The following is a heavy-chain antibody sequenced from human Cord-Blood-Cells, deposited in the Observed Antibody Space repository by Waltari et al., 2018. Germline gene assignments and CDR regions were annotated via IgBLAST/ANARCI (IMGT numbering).Heavy chain of an antibody. J-gene: IGHJ4*02. D-gene: IGHD5-12*01. CDR2: IYYSGST. V-gene: IGHV4-31*03. Sequence: QVQLQESGPGLVKPSQTLSPTCPVPGGSISSGGYCLSWIRQHPGKGLAWIGYIYYSGSTYYNPSLKSRVTISVDTSKNQFSLKLSSVTAADTAVYYCARASRDGYNPFDYWGQGTLVTVSS. CDR1: GGSISSGGYC. CDR3: ARASRDGYNPFDY.